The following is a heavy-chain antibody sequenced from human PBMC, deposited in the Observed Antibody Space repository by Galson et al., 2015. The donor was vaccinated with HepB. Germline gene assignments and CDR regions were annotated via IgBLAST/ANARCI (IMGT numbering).Heavy chain of an antibody. D-gene: IGHD3-3*01. CDR3: ARDDVWSGPSIDS. Sequence: CAISGDSVSSNSAAWNWIRQSPSRGLEWLGRTYYRSKWYNDYAPSVKSRISIKSDTSKNQFSLQLNFVTPEDTAVYFCARDDVWSGPSIDSWGQGTLVTVSS. J-gene: IGHJ4*02. CDR2: TYYRSKWYN. CDR1: GDSVSSNSAA. V-gene: IGHV6-1*01.